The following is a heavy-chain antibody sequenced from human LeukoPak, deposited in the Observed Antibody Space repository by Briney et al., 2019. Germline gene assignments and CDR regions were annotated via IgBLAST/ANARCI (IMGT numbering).Heavy chain of an antibody. D-gene: IGHD2-2*01. V-gene: IGHV1-2*02. CDR1: GYTFTVHY. J-gene: IGHJ4*02. CDR3: ARVLGYCSSTSCSSLGY. Sequence: GASVKVSCKASGYTFTVHYMHWLRQAPGQGLEWMGWIKPDSGATNFAQNFQGRVTMTSDTSINTAYMELSSLTSDDTAMYYCARVLGYCSSTSCSSLGYWGQGTLVTASS. CDR2: IKPDSGAT.